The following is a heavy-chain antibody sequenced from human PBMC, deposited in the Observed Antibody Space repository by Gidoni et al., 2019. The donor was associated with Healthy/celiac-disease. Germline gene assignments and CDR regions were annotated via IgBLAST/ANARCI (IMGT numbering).Heavy chain of an antibody. Sequence: QVQLQESGPGLVKPSQTLSLTCTVSGGSISSGGYYWSWIRQHPGKGLEWIGYIYYSGSTYYNPSLKSRGTISVDTSKNQFSLKLSSVTAADTAVYYCARARFLEWLLDYFDYWGQGTLVTVSS. D-gene: IGHD3-3*01. V-gene: IGHV4-31*03. CDR3: ARARFLEWLLDYFDY. CDR1: GGSISSGGYY. CDR2: IYYSGST. J-gene: IGHJ4*02.